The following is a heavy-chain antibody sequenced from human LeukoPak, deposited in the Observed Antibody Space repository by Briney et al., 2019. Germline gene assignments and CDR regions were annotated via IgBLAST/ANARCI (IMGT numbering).Heavy chain of an antibody. CDR3: ARRRGDNKTYFFDY. Sequence: PSQTLSLTCTVSGGSIRSDDYYWSWIRQPPEGGLEWIGSNYDSGSTYYNPSLRSRLSISVDTSKNQFSLKLSSVTAADTAVYYCARRRGDNKTYFFDYWGQGTLVTVSS. CDR2: NYDSGST. J-gene: IGHJ4*02. V-gene: IGHV4-30-4*01. CDR1: GGSIRSDDYY. D-gene: IGHD3-16*01.